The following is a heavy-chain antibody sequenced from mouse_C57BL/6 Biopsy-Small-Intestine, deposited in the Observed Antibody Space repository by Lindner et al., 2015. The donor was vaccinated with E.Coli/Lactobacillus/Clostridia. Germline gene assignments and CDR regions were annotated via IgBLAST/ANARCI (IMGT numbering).Heavy chain of an antibody. CDR3: ARGWYFDV. Sequence: VQLQESGGGLVKPGGSLNLSCAASGFTFSDYGMHWVRQAPEKGLEWVAYISSGSSTIYYADTVKGRFTISRDNAKNTLFLQMTSLRSEDTAMYYCARGWYFDVWGTGTTVTVSS. CDR1: GFTFSDYG. CDR2: ISSGSSTI. V-gene: IGHV5-17*01. J-gene: IGHJ1*03.